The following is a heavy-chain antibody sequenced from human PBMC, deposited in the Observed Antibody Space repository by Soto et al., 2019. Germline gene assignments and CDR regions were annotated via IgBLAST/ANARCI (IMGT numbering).Heavy chain of an antibody. J-gene: IGHJ6*03. CDR3: AGQTKYYYGSGSSNYPPPLYYYYYMDV. CDR1: GGSISSYY. V-gene: IGHV4-59*08. CDR2: IYYSGST. Sequence: SETLSLTCTVSGGSISSYYWSWIRQPPGKGLEWIGYIYYSGSTNYNPSLKSRVTISVDTSKNQFSLKLSSVTAADTAVYYCAGQTKYYYGSGSSNYPPPLYYYYYMDVWGKGTTVTVSS. D-gene: IGHD3-10*01.